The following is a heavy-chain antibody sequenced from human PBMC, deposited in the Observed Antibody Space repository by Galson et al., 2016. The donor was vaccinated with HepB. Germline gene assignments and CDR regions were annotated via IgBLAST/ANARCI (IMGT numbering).Heavy chain of an antibody. CDR1: GYTFTSHD. CDR3: AKDQRYMESSGWYDFDF. D-gene: IGHD6-19*01. CDR2: MNPNSGNT. V-gene: IGHV1-8*01. Sequence: SVKVSCKASGYTFTSHDINWVRQATGQGLEWMGWMNPNSGNTGYAQKFQGRVTMTRNTSISTAYMELSSLRAEDTAIYYCAKDQRYMESSGWYDFDFWGQGTLVIVSS. J-gene: IGHJ4*02.